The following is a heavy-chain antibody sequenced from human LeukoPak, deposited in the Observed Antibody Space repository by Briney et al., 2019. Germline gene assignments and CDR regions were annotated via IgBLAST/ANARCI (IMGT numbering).Heavy chain of an antibody. Sequence: ASVKVSCKASGGTFSSYAISWVRQAPGQGLEWMGWIIPIFGTANYAQKFQGRVTVTTDESTSTAYMELSSLRSEDTAVYYCARESYDSSGYYLYNWFDPWGQGTLVTVSS. CDR3: ARESYDSSGYYLYNWFDP. D-gene: IGHD3-22*01. V-gene: IGHV1-69*05. CDR1: GGTFSSYA. J-gene: IGHJ5*02. CDR2: IIPIFGTA.